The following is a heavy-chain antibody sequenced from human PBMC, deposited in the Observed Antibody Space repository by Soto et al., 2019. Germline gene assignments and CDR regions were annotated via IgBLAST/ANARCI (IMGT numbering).Heavy chain of an antibody. CDR2: IYYNGST. D-gene: IGHD2-2*01. J-gene: IGHJ4*02. V-gene: IGHV4-61*01. CDR1: GDSVSSGNYY. Sequence: PSETLSLTCTVSGDSVSSGNYYWSWIRQPPGKGLEWIGYIYYNGSTNYNPSLKSRVTISVDTSKNQFSLKLSSVTAADTAVYYCARGRDCSSTSCSLALRLGYYFDYWGQGTLVTVSS. CDR3: ARGRDCSSTSCSLALRLGYYFDY.